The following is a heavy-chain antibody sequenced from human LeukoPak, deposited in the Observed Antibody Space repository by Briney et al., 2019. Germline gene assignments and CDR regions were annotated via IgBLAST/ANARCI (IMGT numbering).Heavy chain of an antibody. V-gene: IGHV1-18*01. CDR2: ISAYNGNT. CDR1: GYTFTSYG. Sequence: ASVKVSCKASGYTFTSYGISWVRQAPGQGLEWMGWISAYNGNTNYAQKLQGRVTMTTDTSTSTAYMELRSLRFDDTAVYYCARGGYCSGGSCYGYFDYWGQGTLVTVSS. CDR3: ARGGYCSGGSCYGYFDY. J-gene: IGHJ4*02. D-gene: IGHD2-15*01.